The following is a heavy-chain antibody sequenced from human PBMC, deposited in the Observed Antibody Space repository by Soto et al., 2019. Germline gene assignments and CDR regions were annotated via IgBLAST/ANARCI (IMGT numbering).Heavy chain of an antibody. J-gene: IGHJ4*02. V-gene: IGHV3-30*18. CDR1: GFTFSNYG. CDR3: VKETTGTWYSDY. Sequence: PGGSLRLSCAASGFTFSNYGMHWVRQAPGKGLEWVAVISYDGSEKYYADSVKGRFTISRDNSRNTLSLQMNSLRAEDTAVYYCVKETTGTWYSDYWGQGTLVTVSS. CDR2: ISYDGSEK. D-gene: IGHD6-13*01.